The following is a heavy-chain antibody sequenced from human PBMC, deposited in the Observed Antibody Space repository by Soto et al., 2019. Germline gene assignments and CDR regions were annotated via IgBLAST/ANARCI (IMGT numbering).Heavy chain of an antibody. Sequence: GSGPTLVNPTQPLPLTCIFSGFSLRTSGVGVGWIRQPPGKALEWLGFIYWNDDKRYSPSLKSRLTITKDTSKNQVVLTMTNMDPVDTATYYCAKSGSSGWYGWFDPWGQGTLVTVSS. J-gene: IGHJ5*02. V-gene: IGHV2-5*01. CDR2: IYWNDDK. D-gene: IGHD6-19*01. CDR1: GFSLRTSGVG. CDR3: AKSGSSGWYGWFDP.